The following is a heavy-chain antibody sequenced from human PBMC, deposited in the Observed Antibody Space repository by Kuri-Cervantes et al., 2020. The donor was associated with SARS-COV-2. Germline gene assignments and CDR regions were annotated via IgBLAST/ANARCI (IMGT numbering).Heavy chain of an antibody. J-gene: IGHJ4*02. Sequence: GGSLRLSCAASGFTFSSYAMHWVRQAPGKGLEWVAVISYDGTNKYYADFVKGRFTISRDNSNNTLYLQMNSLRVEDTAVYYCARVPYYHDGSGFFYFDYWGQGTLVTVSS. CDR3: ARVPYYHDGSGFFYFDY. D-gene: IGHD3-22*01. V-gene: IGHV3-30-3*01. CDR1: GFTFSSYA. CDR2: ISYDGTNK.